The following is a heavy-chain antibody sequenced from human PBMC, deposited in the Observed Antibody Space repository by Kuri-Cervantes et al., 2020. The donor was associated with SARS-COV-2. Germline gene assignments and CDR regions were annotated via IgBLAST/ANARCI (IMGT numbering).Heavy chain of an antibody. CDR1: GGSISSGSYY. CDR3: AGHFAGRLLVVYYYYYYMDD. Sequence: SETLSLTCTVSGGSISSGSYYWGWLRQPPGKGLEWIGSIYYSGSTYYNPSLKRRVTISVDTSKNQFSLKLSSVTAADTAVYYCAGHFAGRLLVVYYYYYYMDDWGKGTTVTVSS. D-gene: IGHD2-15*01. CDR2: IYYSGST. V-gene: IGHV4-39*01. J-gene: IGHJ6*03.